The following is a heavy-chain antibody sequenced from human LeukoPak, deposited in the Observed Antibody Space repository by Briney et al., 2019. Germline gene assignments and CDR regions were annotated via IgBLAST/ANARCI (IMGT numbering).Heavy chain of an antibody. CDR2: ISYDGSNQ. Sequence: GRSLRLSCAASGFTFSSYAMHWVRQAPGKGLEWVAVISYDGSNQYYADSVKGRFTISRDNSKNTLYLQMNSLRAEDTAVYYCARDKVVGSSSWLFDPWGQGTLVTVSS. V-gene: IGHV3-30-3*01. CDR1: GFTFSSYA. CDR3: ARDKVVGSSSWLFDP. D-gene: IGHD6-13*01. J-gene: IGHJ5*02.